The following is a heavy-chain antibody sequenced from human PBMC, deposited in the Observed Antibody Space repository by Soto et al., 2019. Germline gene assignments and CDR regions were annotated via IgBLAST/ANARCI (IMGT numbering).Heavy chain of an antibody. CDR2: ISSSSSTI. D-gene: IGHD1-26*01. Sequence: EVQLVESGGGLVQPGGSLRLSCAASGFTFSSYSMNWVRQAPGKGLEWVSYISSSSSTIYYADSVKGRFTISRDNAKNSLYLQMNSLRDEDTAVYYCALTPLVGATGDPGYWGQGTLVTVSS. J-gene: IGHJ4*02. V-gene: IGHV3-48*02. CDR3: ALTPLVGATGDPGY. CDR1: GFTFSSYS.